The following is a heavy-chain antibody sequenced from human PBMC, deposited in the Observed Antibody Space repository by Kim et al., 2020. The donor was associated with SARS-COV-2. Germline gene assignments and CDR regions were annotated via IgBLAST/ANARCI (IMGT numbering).Heavy chain of an antibody. J-gene: IGHJ6*02. V-gene: IGHV5-51*01. D-gene: IGHD6-13*01. Sequence: GESLKISCEGYGFYFSNYWIAWVRQMPGKGLEWMGMIYAGDSQTRYSPSFQGQVTISVDKSIGTAYLQLSSLQASDTAKYYCARPRYSTSWYGMDVWGQGTTVTVSS. CDR1: GFYFSNYW. CDR2: IYAGDSQT. CDR3: ARPRYSTSWYGMDV.